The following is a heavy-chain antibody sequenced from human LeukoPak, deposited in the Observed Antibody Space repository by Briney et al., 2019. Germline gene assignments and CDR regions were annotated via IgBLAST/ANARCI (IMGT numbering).Heavy chain of an antibody. CDR3: ARDLFYCSSTSCYRRDWFDP. D-gene: IGHD2-2*01. CDR1: GYTFTSYG. V-gene: IGHV1-18*01. Sequence: ASVKVSCKASGYTFTSYGISWVRQAPGQGLEWMGWISAYNGNTNYAQKLQGRVTMTTDTSTSTAYMELRSLRSDDTAVYYCARDLFYCSSTSCYRRDWFDPWGQGTLVTVSS. CDR2: ISAYNGNT. J-gene: IGHJ5*02.